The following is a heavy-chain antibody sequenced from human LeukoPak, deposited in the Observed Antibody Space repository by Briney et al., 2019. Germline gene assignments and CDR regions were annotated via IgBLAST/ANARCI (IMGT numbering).Heavy chain of an antibody. CDR1: KFIFSNYW. V-gene: IGHV3-30*18. CDR2: ISYDGSNK. J-gene: IGHJ4*02. CDR3: AKDWYYFDY. Sequence: GGSLRLSCAASKFIFSNYWMSWVRQAPGKGLEWVAVISYDGSNKYYADSVKGRFTISRDNSKNTLYLQMNSLRAEDTAVYYCAKDWYYFDYWGQGTLVTVSS.